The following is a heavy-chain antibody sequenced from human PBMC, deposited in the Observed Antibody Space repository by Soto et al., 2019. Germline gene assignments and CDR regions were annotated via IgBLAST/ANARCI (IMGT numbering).Heavy chain of an antibody. CDR2: ISAYNGNT. Sequence: ASVKVSCKASGYTFTSYGISWVRQAPGQGLEWMGWISAYNGNTNYAQKLQGRVTMTTDTSTSTAYMELRSLRSDDTAVYYCARDQIEYSSKYGMDVWGQGTTVTVSS. CDR3: ARDQIEYSSKYGMDV. D-gene: IGHD6-13*01. J-gene: IGHJ6*02. CDR1: GYTFTSYG. V-gene: IGHV1-18*01.